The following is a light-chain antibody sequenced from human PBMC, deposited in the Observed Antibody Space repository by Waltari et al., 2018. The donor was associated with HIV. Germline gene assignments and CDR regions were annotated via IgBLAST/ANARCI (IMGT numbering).Light chain of an antibody. CDR3: QVWDSGSAHVV. CDR2: DGA. J-gene: IGLJ2*01. V-gene: IGLV3-21*02. Sequence: SYVLPQPPSVSVAPGQTAGITCGGDNIGSKSVHWYQQKPGQAPVLLIYDGADRPSGIPERFSGSNSENTATLTIGRVEAGDEADYYCQVWDSGSAHVVFGGGTNLAVL. CDR1: NIGSKS.